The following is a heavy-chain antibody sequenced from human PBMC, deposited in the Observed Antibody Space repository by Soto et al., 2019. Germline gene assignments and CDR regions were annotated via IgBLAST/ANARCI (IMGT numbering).Heavy chain of an antibody. CDR3: AHMSYDFWSGYFGSWFDP. V-gene: IGHV2-5*01. J-gene: IGHJ5*02. D-gene: IGHD3-3*01. Sequence: SGPTLVNPTQTLTLTCTFSGFSLSTSGVGVGWIRQPPGKALEWLALIYWNDDKRYSPSLKSRLTITKDTSKNQVVLTMTNMDPVDTATYYRAHMSYDFWSGYFGSWFDPWGQGTLVTVSS. CDR2: IYWNDDK. CDR1: GFSLSTSGVG.